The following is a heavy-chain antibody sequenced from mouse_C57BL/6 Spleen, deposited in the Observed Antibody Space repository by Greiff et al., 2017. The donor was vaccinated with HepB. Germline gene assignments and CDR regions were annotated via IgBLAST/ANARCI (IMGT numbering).Heavy chain of an antibody. CDR1: GYSITSGYY. Sequence: VQLKESGPGLVKPSQSLSLTCSVTGYSITSGYYWNWIRQFPGNKLEWMGYISYDGSNNYNPSLKNRISITRDTSKNQFFLKLNSVTTEDTATYYCARRGGLYYGNYGFAYWGQGTLVTVSA. CDR2: ISYDGSN. V-gene: IGHV3-6*01. CDR3: ARRGGLYYGNYGFAY. J-gene: IGHJ3*01. D-gene: IGHD2-1*01.